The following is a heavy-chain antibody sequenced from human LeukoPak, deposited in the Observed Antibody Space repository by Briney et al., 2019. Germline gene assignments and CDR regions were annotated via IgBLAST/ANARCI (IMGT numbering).Heavy chain of an antibody. V-gene: IGHV4-61*02. J-gene: IGHJ4*02. CDR3: ARTGIMITFGGVINGPPYFDY. CDR1: GGSITSGDFY. Sequence: PSETLSLTCTVSGGSITSGDFYWSWIRQPAGKGLEWIGRIYTSGSTNYNPSLKSRVTISVDKSKNQFSLKLSSVTAADTAVYYCARTGIMITFGGVINGPPYFDYWGQGTLVTVSS. D-gene: IGHD3-16*02. CDR2: IYTSGST.